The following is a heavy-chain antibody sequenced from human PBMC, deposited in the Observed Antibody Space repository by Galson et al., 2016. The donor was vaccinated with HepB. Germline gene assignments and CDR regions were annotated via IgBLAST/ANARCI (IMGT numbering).Heavy chain of an antibody. CDR2: IRSKPNSYAT. J-gene: IGHJ4*02. D-gene: IGHD6-13*01. V-gene: IGHV3-73*01. CDR3: ARTEFGVVAAGTSVGC. Sequence: SLRLSCAASGFTFSGPAIHWVRQASGKGMEWVGRIRSKPNSYATAYAASVEGRFTISRDDSKNTAYLQMNSLKTEDTAVYYCARTEFGVVAAGTSVGCWGQGTLVTVSS. CDR1: GFTFSGPA.